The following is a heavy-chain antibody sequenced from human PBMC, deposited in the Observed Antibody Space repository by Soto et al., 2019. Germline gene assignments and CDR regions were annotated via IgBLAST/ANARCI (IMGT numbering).Heavy chain of an antibody. Sequence: PSETLSLTCTVSCGSISSYYWSWIRQPPGKGLEWIGYIYYSGSTNYNPSLKSRVTISVDTSKNQFSLKLSSVTAADTAVYYCARGRYSSSSKGWFDPWGQGTLVTVS. CDR3: ARGRYSSSSKGWFDP. V-gene: IGHV4-59*01. CDR2: IYYSGST. D-gene: IGHD6-6*01. CDR1: CGSISSYY. J-gene: IGHJ5*02.